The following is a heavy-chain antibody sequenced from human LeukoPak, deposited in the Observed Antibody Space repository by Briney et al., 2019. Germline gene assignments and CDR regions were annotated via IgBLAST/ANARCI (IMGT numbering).Heavy chain of an antibody. J-gene: IGHJ4*02. V-gene: IGHV3-30*02. CDR2: IRYDGSDK. D-gene: IGHD4/OR15-4a*01. CDR1: GFTFSSYL. Sequence: GGSLRLSCAASGFTFSSYLMHWVRQAPGKGLEWVAFIRYDGSDKYYAGSVKGRFTISRDNSKNTLHLQMNGLRVEDTAVYYCAKDRPLTTDWGQGTLVTVSS. CDR3: AKDRPLTTD.